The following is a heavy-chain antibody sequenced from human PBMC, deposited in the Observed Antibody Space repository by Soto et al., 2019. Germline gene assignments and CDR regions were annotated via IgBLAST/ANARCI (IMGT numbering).Heavy chain of an antibody. Sequence: ASVKVSCKASGYTFTSYGISWVRQAPGQGLEWMGWISAYNGNTNYAQKLQGRVTMTTDTSTSTAYMELRSLRSDDTAVYYCARDEIPYGDYGYYGMDVWGQGTTVTVSS. CDR1: GYTFTSYG. CDR2: ISAYNGNT. CDR3: ARDEIPYGDYGYYGMDV. J-gene: IGHJ6*02. D-gene: IGHD4-17*01. V-gene: IGHV1-18*01.